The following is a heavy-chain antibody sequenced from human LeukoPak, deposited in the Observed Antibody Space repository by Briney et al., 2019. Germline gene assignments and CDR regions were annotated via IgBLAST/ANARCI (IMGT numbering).Heavy chain of an antibody. CDR2: IYYSGST. CDR1: GGSISSYY. D-gene: IGHD5-12*01. V-gene: IGHV4-59*08. CDR3: ARLRSGYRGRNNWFDP. Sequence: RPSETLSLTCTVSGGSISSYYWSWIRQPPGKGLEWIGYIYYSGSTNYNPSLKSRVTISVDTSKNQFSLKLSSVTAADTAVYYCARLRSGYRGRNNWFDPWGQGTLVTVSS. J-gene: IGHJ5*02.